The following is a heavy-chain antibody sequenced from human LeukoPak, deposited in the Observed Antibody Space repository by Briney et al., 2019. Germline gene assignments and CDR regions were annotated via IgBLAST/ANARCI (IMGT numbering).Heavy chain of an antibody. J-gene: IGHJ3*02. CDR3: ARAVRYFGQDAYDI. Sequence: SETLSLTCTVSGGSISSYYWSWIRQPPGKGLEWIGYIYYSGSTNYNPSLKSRVTISVDTSKNQFSLKLSSVTAADTAVYYCARAVRYFGQDAYDIWGQGTMVTVSS. CDR2: IYYSGST. V-gene: IGHV4-59*01. D-gene: IGHD3-9*01. CDR1: GGSISSYY.